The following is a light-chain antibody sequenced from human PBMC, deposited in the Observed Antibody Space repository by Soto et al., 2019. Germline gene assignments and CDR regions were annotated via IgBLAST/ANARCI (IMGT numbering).Light chain of an antibody. J-gene: IGLJ1*01. CDR1: SSDVPGYNY. CDR2: EVR. V-gene: IGLV2-14*01. CDR3: ASYTSSSIYV. Sequence: QSVLAQPASVSGSPGQSITISCTGTSSDVPGYNYVYWYQQHPGKAPKLIIFEVRNRPSGISNRFSGSKSANTAFLTISGLQAEDEADYYCASYTSSSIYVFGTGTKVTVL.